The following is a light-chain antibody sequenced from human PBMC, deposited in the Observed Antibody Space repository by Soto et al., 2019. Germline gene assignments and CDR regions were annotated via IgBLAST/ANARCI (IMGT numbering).Light chain of an antibody. V-gene: IGKV3-15*01. CDR3: QQYNNWPPYT. CDR2: GAS. CDR1: QSVSSQ. J-gene: IGKJ2*01. Sequence: EVVMTQSPATLSVSPGERATLSCRASQSVSSQLAWYQQKPGQAPRLLIYGASTRATGIPVRFSGSGSGTEFTLTISSLQSEDFAVYYCQQYNNWPPYTFGKGTKVEIK.